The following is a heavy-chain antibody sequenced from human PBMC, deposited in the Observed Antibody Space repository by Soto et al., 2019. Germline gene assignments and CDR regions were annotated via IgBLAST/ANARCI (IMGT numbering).Heavy chain of an antibody. CDR2: LYDVDGT. D-gene: IGHD1-1*01. CDR1: GLTVSGKKY. V-gene: IGHV3-53*01. Sequence: GGSLRLSCAAFGLTVSGKKYVAWVRQAPGKGLEWISALYDVDGTYYADSVKGRFTTSTDSSKTTVYLQMNGLRPDDTAVYYCASWHEREHAYDVWGRGTTVTVSS. J-gene: IGHJ3*01. CDR3: ASWHEREHAYDV.